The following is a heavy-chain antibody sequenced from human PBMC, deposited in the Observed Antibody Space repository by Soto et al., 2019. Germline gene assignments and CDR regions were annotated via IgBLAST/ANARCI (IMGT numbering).Heavy chain of an antibody. J-gene: IGHJ6*02. CDR1: GGTFSSYA. Sequence: SVKVSCKASGGTFSSYAISWVRQAPGQGLEWMGGIIPIFGTANYAQKFQGRVTITADKSTSTAYMELSGLRSEDTAVYYCARERLSGGYDLYYYYGMDVGGQGTTVTVSS. V-gene: IGHV1-69*06. CDR3: ARERLSGGYDLYYYYGMDV. D-gene: IGHD5-12*01. CDR2: IIPIFGTA.